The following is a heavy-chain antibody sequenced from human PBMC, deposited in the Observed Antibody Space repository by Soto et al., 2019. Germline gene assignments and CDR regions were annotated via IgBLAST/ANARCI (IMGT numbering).Heavy chain of an antibody. D-gene: IGHD7-27*01. CDR1: EYTFTSYD. V-gene: IGHV1-8*01. CDR2: ISPNSGDT. Sequence: QEQLVQSGAEVKKPGASVKVSCKASEYTFTSYDINWVRQATGQGREWMGWISPNSGDTGYAQKFQGRVTMTRDTTIRTAYMELGSWRSEDTAVYYCAGGPPNWGFDDWGQGTLVTVSS. CDR3: AGGPPNWGFDD. J-gene: IGHJ4*02.